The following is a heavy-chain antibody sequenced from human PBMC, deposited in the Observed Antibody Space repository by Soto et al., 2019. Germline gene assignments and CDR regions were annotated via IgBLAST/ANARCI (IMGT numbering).Heavy chain of an antibody. Sequence: SETLSLTCTVSGGSIISSSYYWGWIRQPPGKGLEWIGSIYYSGSTYYNPSLKSRVTISVDTSKNQFSLKLSSVTAADTAVYYCARGVTTVTTFDYWGKGTLVAVSS. D-gene: IGHD4-17*01. V-gene: IGHV4-39*01. CDR2: IYYSGST. J-gene: IGHJ4*02. CDR1: GGSIISSSYY. CDR3: ARGVTTVTTFDY.